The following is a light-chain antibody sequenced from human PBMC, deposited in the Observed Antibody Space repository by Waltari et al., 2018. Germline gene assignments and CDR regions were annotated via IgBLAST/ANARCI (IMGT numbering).Light chain of an antibody. CDR2: EVS. V-gene: IGLV2-14*01. J-gene: IGLJ2*01. CDR1: SSDVGGYNH. CDR3: SSYTSSSTDVV. Sequence: QSALTQPASVSGSPGQSITIPCTGTSSDVGGYNHLSWYQQHPGKAPKLMIYEVSNRPSGVSNRFSGSKSGNTASLTISGLQAEDEADYYCSSYTSSSTDVVFGGGTKLTVL.